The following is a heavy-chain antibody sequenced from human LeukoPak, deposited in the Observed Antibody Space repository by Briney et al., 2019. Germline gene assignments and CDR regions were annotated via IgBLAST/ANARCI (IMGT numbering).Heavy chain of an antibody. CDR3: ARADSSGYYYKY. CDR2: INPSGGST. J-gene: IGHJ4*02. V-gene: IGHV1-46*01. D-gene: IGHD3-22*01. CDR1: GYTFTSYY. Sequence: GASVKVSCKASGYTFTSYYMHWVRQAPGQGLEWIGIINPSGGSTSYAQKFQGRVTMTRDTSTSTVYMELSSLRSEDTAVYYCARADSSGYYYKYWGQGTLVTVSS.